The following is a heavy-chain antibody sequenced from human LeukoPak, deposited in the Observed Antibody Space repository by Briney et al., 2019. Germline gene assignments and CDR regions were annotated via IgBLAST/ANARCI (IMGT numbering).Heavy chain of an antibody. CDR2: IYTSGST. J-gene: IGHJ4*02. CDR1: GGSISSGSYY. CDR3: AREAHHYGGYFDY. D-gene: IGHD4-23*01. Sequence: PSETLSLTCTVSGGSISSGSYYWSWIRQPAGKGLEWIGRIYTSGSTNYNPSLKSRVTISVDTSKNQFSLKLSSVTAADTAVYYCAREAHHYGGYFDYWGQGTLVTVSS. V-gene: IGHV4-61*02.